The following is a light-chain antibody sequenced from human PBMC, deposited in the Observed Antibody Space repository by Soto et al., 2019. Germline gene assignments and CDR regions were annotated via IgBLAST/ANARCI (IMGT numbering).Light chain of an antibody. J-gene: IGLJ1*01. Sequence: QSALTQPASVSGSPGQSITISCTGTSSDVGGYNYVSWYQHHPGKAPKLMIFDVSNRPSGVSNRFSGSKSGNTASLTISGLQAEDEADYYCSSYTACSTYVFGTGTKLTVL. CDR3: SSYTACSTYV. V-gene: IGLV2-14*03. CDR1: SSDVGGYNY. CDR2: DVS.